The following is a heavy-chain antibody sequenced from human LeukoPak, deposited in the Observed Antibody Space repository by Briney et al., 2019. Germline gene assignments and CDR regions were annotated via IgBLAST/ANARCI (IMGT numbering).Heavy chain of an antibody. Sequence: PGGSLRLSCAASGFIFSDYYMSWIRQAPGKGLEWVSVIYSGGSTYYADSVKGRFTISRDNSKNTLYLQMNSLRAEDTAVYYCARDGGFSLWGQGTLVTVSS. CDR2: IYSGGST. D-gene: IGHD3-16*01. CDR1: GFIFSDYY. CDR3: ARDGGFSL. V-gene: IGHV3-66*01. J-gene: IGHJ4*02.